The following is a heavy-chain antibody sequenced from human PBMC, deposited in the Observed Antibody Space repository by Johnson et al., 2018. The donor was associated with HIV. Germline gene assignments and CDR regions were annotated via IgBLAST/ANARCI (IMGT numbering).Heavy chain of an antibody. CDR3: ARDCTGGVCLNDAFDI. D-gene: IGHD2-8*02. J-gene: IGHJ3*02. V-gene: IGHV3-38-3*01. CDR2: ISGGST. Sequence: VQLVESRGVLVQPGGSLRLSCAASGFTVSSNEMSWVRQAPGKGLEWVSSISGGSTYYADSRKGRFTISRDNSKNTLHLQMNSLRAEDTAVYYCARDCTGGVCLNDAFDIWGQGTMVTVSS. CDR1: GFTVSSNE.